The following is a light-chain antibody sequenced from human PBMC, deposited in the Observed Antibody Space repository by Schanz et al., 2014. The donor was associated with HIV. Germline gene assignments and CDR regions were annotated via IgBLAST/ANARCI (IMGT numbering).Light chain of an antibody. CDR1: QSVSRY. CDR2: GAS. Sequence: EIVLTQSPVTLSVSPGERATLSCRASQSVSRYLAWYQNKPGQAPRLLIYGASSRATGIPDRFSGSGSGTDFTLTINRMEPEDCAVYYCHQYGSLPWTFGQGTKVEVK. CDR3: HQYGSLPWT. V-gene: IGKV3-20*01. J-gene: IGKJ1*01.